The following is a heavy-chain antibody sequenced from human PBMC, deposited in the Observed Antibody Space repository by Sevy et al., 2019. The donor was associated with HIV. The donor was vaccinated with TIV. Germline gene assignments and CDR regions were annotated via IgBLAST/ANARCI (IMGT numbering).Heavy chain of an antibody. CDR3: ARDLGYCSSTSCPRWFDP. D-gene: IGHD2-2*01. CDR1: GGSISSSNW. V-gene: IGHV4-4*02. CDR2: IYRSGST. Sequence: SDTLSLTCAVSGGSISSSNWWSWVRQPPGKGLEWIGEIYRSGSTNYNPSLKSRVTISVDKSKNQFSLKLSSVTAADTAVYYCARDLGYCSSTSCPRWFDPWGQGTLVTVSS. J-gene: IGHJ5*02.